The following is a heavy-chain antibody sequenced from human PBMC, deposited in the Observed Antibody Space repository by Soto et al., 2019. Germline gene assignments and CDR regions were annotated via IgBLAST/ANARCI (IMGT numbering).Heavy chain of an antibody. CDR2: IYWDDDK. CDR3: IQSRCGGDCLQSYASSYHYGMDV. Sequence: QITLKESGPTLVKPTQTLTLTCTFSAFSLSTGGVGVGWIRQPPGKALEWLALIYWDDDKRYSPSLRSRLTITKDTPKNQVVLTMTNMDPVDTATYYCIQSRCGGDCLQSYASSYHYGMDVWGQGTTVTVSS. V-gene: IGHV2-5*02. CDR1: AFSLSTGGVG. J-gene: IGHJ6*02. D-gene: IGHD2-21*02.